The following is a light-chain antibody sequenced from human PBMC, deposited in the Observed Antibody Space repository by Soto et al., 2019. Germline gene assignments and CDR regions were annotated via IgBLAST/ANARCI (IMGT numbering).Light chain of an antibody. Sequence: DLQMTQSPSFVSASIGDRVTITCQASQGIGSWLAWYQQVPGRAPRLLIFPASPFQSGVSSRFRGSGSGTDFTLTITSLQPEDFATYFCLQANNFPVTFGEGTKVEMK. CDR1: QGIGSW. V-gene: IGKV1-12*01. CDR3: LQANNFPVT. J-gene: IGKJ4*01. CDR2: PAS.